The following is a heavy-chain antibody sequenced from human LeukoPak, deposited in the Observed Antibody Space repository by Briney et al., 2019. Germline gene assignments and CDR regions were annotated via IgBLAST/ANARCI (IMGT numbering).Heavy chain of an antibody. J-gene: IGHJ4*02. D-gene: IGHD1-26*01. Sequence: PGGSLRLSCAASGFTVSSIYMSWVRQAPGKGLEWVSVIYSGGSTYYADSVKGRFTISRDNSKNTLYLQMKSLRAEDTAVYYCAREGEATFDYWGQGTLVTVSS. CDR2: IYSGGST. CDR1: GFTVSSIY. V-gene: IGHV3-66*01. CDR3: AREGEATFDY.